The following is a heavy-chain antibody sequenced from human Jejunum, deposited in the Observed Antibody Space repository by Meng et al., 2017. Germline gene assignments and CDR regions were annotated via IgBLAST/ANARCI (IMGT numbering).Heavy chain of an antibody. D-gene: IGHD1-26*01. CDR1: GYTFTSYG. CDR3: AREASAGY. J-gene: IGHJ4*02. Sequence: QGQLVKSVCAVKKPGASVKVSCTAYGYTFTSYGMNWVRQAPGQGLEWMGWINTNTWNPTYAQGFTGRFVFSLDTSVSTAYLQISSLKAEDTAMYYCAREASAGYWGQGTLVTVSS. CDR2: INTNTWNP. V-gene: IGHV7-4-1*02.